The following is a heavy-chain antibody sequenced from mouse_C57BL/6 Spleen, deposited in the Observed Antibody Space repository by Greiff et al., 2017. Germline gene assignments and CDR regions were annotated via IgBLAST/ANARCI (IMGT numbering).Heavy chain of an antibody. CDR1: GYAFSSSW. D-gene: IGHD1-1*01. V-gene: IGHV1-82*01. CDR3: APLITTVLATPFDY. J-gene: IGHJ2*01. Sequence: QVQLQQSGPELVKPGASVKISCKASGYAFSSSWMNWVKQRPGKGLEWIGRIYPGDGDTNYNGKFKGKATLTADKSSSTAYMQLSSLTSADSAVYFCAPLITTVLATPFDYWGQGTTLTVSS. CDR2: IYPGDGDT.